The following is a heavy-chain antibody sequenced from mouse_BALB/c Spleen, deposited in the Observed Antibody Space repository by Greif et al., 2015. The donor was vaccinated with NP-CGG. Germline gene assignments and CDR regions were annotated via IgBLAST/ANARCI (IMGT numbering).Heavy chain of an antibody. CDR3: ASQGQLGLRAWFAY. Sequence: QVQLQQSGAELVRPGSSVKISCKASGYAFSSYWMNWVKQRPGQGLEWIGQIYPGDGDTNYNGKFKGKATLTADKSSSTAYMQLSSLTSEDSAVYFCASQGQLGLRAWFAYWGQGTLVTVSA. V-gene: IGHV1-80*01. J-gene: IGHJ3*01. CDR1: GYAFSSYW. D-gene: IGHD3-1*01. CDR2: IYPGDGDT.